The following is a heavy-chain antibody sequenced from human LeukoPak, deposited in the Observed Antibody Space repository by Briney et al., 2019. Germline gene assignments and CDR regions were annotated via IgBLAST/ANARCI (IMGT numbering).Heavy chain of an antibody. J-gene: IGHJ4*02. Sequence: SVKVSCKASGYTFTSYGISWVRQAPGQGLEWMGGIVPIFGTSRYAQKFQGRVTITTDEFTSTAYMELSSLRSEDTAVYYCARVGIVGAPTYFDYWGQGTLVTVSS. D-gene: IGHD1-26*01. CDR1: GYTFTSYG. V-gene: IGHV1-69*05. CDR2: IVPIFGTS. CDR3: ARVGIVGAPTYFDY.